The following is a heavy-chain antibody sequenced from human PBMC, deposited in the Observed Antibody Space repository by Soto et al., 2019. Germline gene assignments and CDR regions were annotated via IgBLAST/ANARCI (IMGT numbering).Heavy chain of an antibody. J-gene: IGHJ4*02. Sequence: QLQLQESGPGLVKPSETLSLTCTVSGGSISSSSYYWGWIRQPPGKGLEWIGSIYYSGSTYYNPSLQGRVXXSXGXXKNHCSLKLRSVTAADTAVYYCARHEAPSGWYFDYWGQGTLVTVSS. D-gene: IGHD6-19*01. CDR3: ARHEAPSGWYFDY. CDR1: GGSISSSSYY. V-gene: IGHV4-39*01. CDR2: IYYSGST.